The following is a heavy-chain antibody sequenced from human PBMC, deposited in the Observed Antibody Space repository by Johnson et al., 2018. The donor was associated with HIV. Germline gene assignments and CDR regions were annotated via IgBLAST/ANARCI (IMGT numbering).Heavy chain of an antibody. J-gene: IGHJ3*02. D-gene: IGHD2-15*01. CDR1: GFIFSSYW. Sequence: VQLVESGGGLVQPGGSLRLSCAASGFIFSSYWMHWVRQAPGKGLVWVSRINSDGRSTTYADSVKGRFTISSDNAKNTLYLQMNSLRAEDTAVYYCASRPGGDFCSGGSCRPNPYDGFDIWGQGTKVTVSS. CDR3: ASRPGGDFCSGGSCRPNPYDGFDI. CDR2: INSDGRST. V-gene: IGHV3-74*01.